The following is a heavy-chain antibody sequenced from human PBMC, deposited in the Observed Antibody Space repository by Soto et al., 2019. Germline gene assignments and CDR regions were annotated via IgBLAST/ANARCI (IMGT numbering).Heavy chain of an antibody. J-gene: IGHJ4*02. CDR2: IIPIFGTA. CDR1: GGTFSSYA. Sequence: QVQLVQSGAEVKKPGSSVKVSCKASGGTFSSYAISWVRQAPGQGLEWMGGIIPIFGTANYAQKFQGRVTITADESTSTAYMELSSLRSEDTAVYYCARVVVGVVTSIQGELDYWGQGTLVTVSS. D-gene: IGHD3-3*01. V-gene: IGHV1-69*01. CDR3: ARVVVGVVTSIQGELDY.